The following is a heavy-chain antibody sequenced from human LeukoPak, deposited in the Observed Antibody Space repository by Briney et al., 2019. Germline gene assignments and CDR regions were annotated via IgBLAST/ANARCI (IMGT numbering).Heavy chain of an antibody. CDR1: GFTFSSYE. CDR2: ISSSGSTI. V-gene: IGHV3-48*03. D-gene: IGHD5-18*01. CDR3: AKDLYSYGYYFDY. J-gene: IGHJ4*02. Sequence: GGSLRLSCAASGFTFSSYEMNWVRQAPGKGLEWVSYISSSGSTIYYADSAKGRFTISRDNSKNTLYLQMNSLRAEDTAVYYCAKDLYSYGYYFDYWGQGTVVTVSS.